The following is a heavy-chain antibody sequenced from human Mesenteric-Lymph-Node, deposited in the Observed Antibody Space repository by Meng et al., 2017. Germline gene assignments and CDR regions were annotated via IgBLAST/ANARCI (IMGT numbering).Heavy chain of an antibody. CDR1: GFTFSDYY. CDR3: ARDREGYDILTGYHRYFDY. CDR2: ISSSGSTI. V-gene: IGHV3-11*04. J-gene: IGHJ4*02. D-gene: IGHD3-9*01. Sequence: GESLKISCEASGFTFSDYYMSWIRQAPGKGLEWVSYISSSGSTIYYADSVKGRFTISRDNAKNSLYLQMNSLRAEDTAVYYCARDREGYDILTGYHRYFDYWGQGTLVTVSS.